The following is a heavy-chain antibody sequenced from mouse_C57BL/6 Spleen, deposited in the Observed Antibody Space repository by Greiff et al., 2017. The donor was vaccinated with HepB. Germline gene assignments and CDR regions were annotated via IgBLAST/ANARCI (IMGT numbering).Heavy chain of an antibody. CDR3: TRTRKTTVEYYCDY. Sequence: VQLQQSGAELARPGASVKLSCKASGYTFTSYGISWVKQRTGQGLEWIGEIYPRSGNTYYNEKFKGKATLTADKSSSTAYMKLRSLTSEDSAVYFCTRTRKTTVEYYCDYGGQGTTLTVSS. J-gene: IGHJ2*01. CDR2: IYPRSGNT. D-gene: IGHD1-1*01. V-gene: IGHV1-81*01. CDR1: GYTFTSYG.